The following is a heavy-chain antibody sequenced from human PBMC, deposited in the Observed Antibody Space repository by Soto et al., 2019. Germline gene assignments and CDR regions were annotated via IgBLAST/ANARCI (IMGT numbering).Heavy chain of an antibody. CDR3: ARYGYNTGITGTTPTLFDYYYYGMDV. J-gene: IGHJ6*02. D-gene: IGHD1-20*01. CDR2: INHSGST. V-gene: IGHV4-34*01. Sequence: SETPSLTFAVYGGSFSGYYWSWIRQPPGKGLEWIGEINHSGSTNYNPSLKSRVTISVDTSKNQFSLKLSSVTAADTAVYYCARYGYNTGITGTTPTLFDYYYYGMDVWGQGTTVTVSS. CDR1: GGSFSGYY.